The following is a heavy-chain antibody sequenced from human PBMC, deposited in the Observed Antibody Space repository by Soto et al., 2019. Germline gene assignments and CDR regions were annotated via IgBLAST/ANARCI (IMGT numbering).Heavy chain of an antibody. D-gene: IGHD5-18*01. V-gene: IGHV4-59*01. CDR2: IYYSGST. CDR1: GGSISSYY. J-gene: IGHJ6*02. CDR3: ASGRGYSYGLWYGMDV. Sequence: SETLSLTCTVSGGSISSYYWSWIRQPPGKGLEWIGYIYYSGSTNYNPSLKSRVTISVDTSKNQFSLKLSSVTAADTAVYYCASGRGYSYGLWYGMDVWGQGTTVTVSS.